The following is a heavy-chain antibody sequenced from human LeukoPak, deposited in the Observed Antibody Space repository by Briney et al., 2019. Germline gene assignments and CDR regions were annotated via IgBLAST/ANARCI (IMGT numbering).Heavy chain of an antibody. Sequence: SGGSLRLSCAASGNYWMHWVRQAPGKGLVWVSHINGDGSWTTYADSVKGRFTTSKGNAKNTVYLQMNNLRAEDTAVYYCVSFYETYWGRGTLVTVSS. CDR1: GNYW. CDR3: VSFYETY. V-gene: IGHV3-74*01. CDR2: INGDGSWT. J-gene: IGHJ4*02. D-gene: IGHD2-2*01.